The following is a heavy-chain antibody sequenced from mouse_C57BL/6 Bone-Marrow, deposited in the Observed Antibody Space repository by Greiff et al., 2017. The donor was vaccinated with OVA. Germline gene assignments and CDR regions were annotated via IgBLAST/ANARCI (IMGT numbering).Heavy chain of an antibody. V-gene: IGHV1-64*01. CDR1: GYTFTSYW. CDR3: HYYGSSYFDY. Sequence: QVQLQQSGAELARPGASVTLSCKASGYTFTSYWMHWVQQRPGQGLEWIGMIHPNSGSTNYNEKFKSKGTLTVDKSSSTAYMQLSSLTSEDSAVYYCHYYGSSYFDYWGQGTTLTVSS. D-gene: IGHD1-1*01. J-gene: IGHJ2*01. CDR2: IHPNSGST.